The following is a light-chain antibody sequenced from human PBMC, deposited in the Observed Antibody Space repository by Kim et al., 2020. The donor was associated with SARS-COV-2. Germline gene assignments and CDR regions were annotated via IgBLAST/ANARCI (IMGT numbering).Light chain of an antibody. V-gene: IGLV2-14*03. CDR1: SSDVGAYNY. CDR2: DVG. J-gene: IGLJ2*01. Sequence: GQSITIACTGTSSDVGAYNYVSWYQQHPGKAPKLMIYDVGKRPSGVSYRFSGSKSGNTASLTSSGLLAEDEADYYCSSYTSSTTSIFGGGTQLTVL. CDR3: SSYTSSTTSI.